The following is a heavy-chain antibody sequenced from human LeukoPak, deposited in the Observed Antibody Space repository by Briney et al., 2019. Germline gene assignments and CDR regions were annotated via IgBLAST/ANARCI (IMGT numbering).Heavy chain of an antibody. CDR2: INHSGST. CDR1: GGSISSYY. D-gene: IGHD2-21*01. CDR3: ARGVLWRNYYMDV. Sequence: PSETLSLTCTVSGGSISSYYWSWIRQPPGKGLEWIGEINHSGSTNYNPSLKSRVTISVDTSKNQFSLKLSSVTAADTAVYYCARGVLWRNYYMDVWGKGTTVTVSS. V-gene: IGHV4-34*01. J-gene: IGHJ6*03.